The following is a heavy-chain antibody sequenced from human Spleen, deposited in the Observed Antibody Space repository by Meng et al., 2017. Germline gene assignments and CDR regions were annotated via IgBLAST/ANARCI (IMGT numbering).Heavy chain of an antibody. D-gene: IGHD6-19*01. CDR2: ISGNGVTT. V-gene: IGHV3-23*01. CDR3: AKDRGSGWIDAFDV. Sequence: GESLKISCAASGFTFRRDAMTWVRQTPGQGLDWVSAISGNGVTTYYADSVKGRFTISRDNSKNTLYLQMSSLRAEDTAVYYCAKDRGSGWIDAFDVWGQGTMVTVSS. CDR1: GFTFRRDA. J-gene: IGHJ3*01.